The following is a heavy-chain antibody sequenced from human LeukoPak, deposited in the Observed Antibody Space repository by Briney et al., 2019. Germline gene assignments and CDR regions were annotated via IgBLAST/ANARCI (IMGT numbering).Heavy chain of an antibody. D-gene: IGHD3-10*01. V-gene: IGHV1-2*02. J-gene: IGHJ4*02. CDR1: GYTFTGYY. CDR2: INPNSGGT. Sequence: ASVKVSCKASGYTFTGYYMHWVRQAPGQGLEWMGWINPNSGGTNYAQKFQGRVTMTRDTSISRAYMELSGLRSADTAVYYCATKRGNYYGSGSYSGRYYFDYWGQGTLVTVSS. CDR3: ATKRGNYYGSGSYSGRYYFDY.